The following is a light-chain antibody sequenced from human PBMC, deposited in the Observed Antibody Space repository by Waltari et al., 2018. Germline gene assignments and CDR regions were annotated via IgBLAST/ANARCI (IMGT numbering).Light chain of an antibody. CDR1: QSLPHSTGSDV. V-gene: IGKV2-28*01. Sequence: DIVMTQSPLSLPVTPGEPGSISCSSNQSLPHSTGSDVLDWYLQRPGQSPQLVIYLGSSRASGVPDRFSGSGSGTDFTLKISRVEAEDVGVYYCLQALQTPFTFGPGTRLDIK. CDR3: LQALQTPFT. J-gene: IGKJ3*01. CDR2: LGS.